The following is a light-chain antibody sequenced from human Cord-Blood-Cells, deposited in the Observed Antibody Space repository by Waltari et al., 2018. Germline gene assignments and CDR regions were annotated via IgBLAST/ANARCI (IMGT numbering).Light chain of an antibody. CDR1: SSDVGGYNY. CDR3: SSYTSSSTVV. CDR2: DVR. J-gene: IGLJ2*01. Sequence: QSALTQPASVSGSPGQSITISCTGTSSDVGGYNYVSWYQQHPGKAPKRMIYDVRNRPSGVPNRFSCSRSGNTASLTISGLQAEDEADYYCSSYTSSSTVVFGGGTKLTVL. V-gene: IGLV2-14*01.